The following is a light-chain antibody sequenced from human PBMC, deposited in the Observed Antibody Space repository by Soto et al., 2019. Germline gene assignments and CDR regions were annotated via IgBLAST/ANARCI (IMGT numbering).Light chain of an antibody. V-gene: IGKV1-5*03. CDR3: QQYNRFSRT. CDR2: KAS. J-gene: IGKJ1*01. Sequence: DIQMTQSPSTLSASVGDRVTITCRASQSISNWLAWYQQKPGEAPNLLIYKASSLESGVPLRFSGSGSGTEFTLTISSLQPDDFATYYCQQYNRFSRTFGQGTKVDI. CDR1: QSISNW.